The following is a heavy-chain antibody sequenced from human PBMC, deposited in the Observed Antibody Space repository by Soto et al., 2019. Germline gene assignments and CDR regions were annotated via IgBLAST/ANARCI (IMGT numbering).Heavy chain of an antibody. CDR2: INTYKGNI. CDR1: GYTFTDYG. J-gene: IGHJ4*02. Sequence: QVQLVQSGAEVKKPGDSVRVSCKSSGYTFTDYGITWVRQAPGQGLEWMGWINTYKGNINYAQRLQGRVTMTTDTSKGTAYMELRSLTSDDSAVYYCARERGGYKHVDYGGQGALVTVSS. CDR3: ARERGGYKHVDY. D-gene: IGHD1-26*01. V-gene: IGHV1-18*01.